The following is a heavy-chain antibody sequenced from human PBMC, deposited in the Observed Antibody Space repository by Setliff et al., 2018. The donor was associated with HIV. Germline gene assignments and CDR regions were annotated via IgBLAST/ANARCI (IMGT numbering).Heavy chain of an antibody. CDR2: ISSSTRYI. CDR3: AREMAATAHPDDPYFQH. D-gene: IGHD6-13*01. J-gene: IGHJ1*01. Sequence: GGSLRLSCAASGFTFSSYSMNWVRQAPGKGLEWVSCISSSTRYIYYADSVKGRFTISRDNAKNSLYLQISSLRAEDTAVCYCAREMAATAHPDDPYFQHWGQGTLVTVSS. CDR1: GFTFSSYS. V-gene: IGHV3-21*01.